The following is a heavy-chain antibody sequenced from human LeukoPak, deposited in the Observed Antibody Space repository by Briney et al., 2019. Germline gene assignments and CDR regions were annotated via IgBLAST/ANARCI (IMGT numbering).Heavy chain of an antibody. J-gene: IGHJ4*02. V-gene: IGHV1-2*06. CDR1: GYTFTGYY. CDR3: ARDKGSGGSCYLDY. CDR2: INPNSGGT. D-gene: IGHD2-15*01. Sequence: GASVKVSCKASGYTFTGYYMHWVRQAPGQGLEWMGRINPNSGGTNYAQKFQGRVTMTRDTSISTAYMELSRLRSDDTAVYYCARDKGSGGSCYLDYWGQGTLVTVSS.